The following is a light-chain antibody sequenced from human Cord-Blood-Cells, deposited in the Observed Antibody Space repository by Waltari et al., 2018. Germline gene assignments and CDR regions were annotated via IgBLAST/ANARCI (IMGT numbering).Light chain of an antibody. Sequence: QLVLTQSPSASASLGASVKLTCTLSSGPSSYAIEWHQQQPEKGPRYLMKLNSDGSHSKGDGIPDRFSGPSSGAERYLTISSLQSEDEADYYCQTWGTGIQVFGGGTKLTVL. CDR1: SGPSSYA. V-gene: IGLV4-69*01. CDR2: LNSDGSH. CDR3: QTWGTGIQV. J-gene: IGLJ3*02.